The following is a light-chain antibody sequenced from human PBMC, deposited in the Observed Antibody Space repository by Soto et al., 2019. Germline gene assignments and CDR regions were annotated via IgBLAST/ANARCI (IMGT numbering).Light chain of an antibody. Sequence: QSALTQPASVSGSPGQSITISCDGTISDIGSYNLVSWYQQRPGKAPKLMIFEASKRPSGVSNRFSGSKSGNTASLTISGLQAEDEADYYCCSCAGSGTIFGGGTKLTVL. J-gene: IGLJ2*01. CDR1: ISDIGSYNL. CDR3: CSCAGSGTI. V-gene: IGLV2-23*01. CDR2: EAS.